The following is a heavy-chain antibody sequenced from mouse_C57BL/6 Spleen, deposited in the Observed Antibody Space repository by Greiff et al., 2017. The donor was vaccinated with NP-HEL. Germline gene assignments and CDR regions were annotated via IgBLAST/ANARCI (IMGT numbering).Heavy chain of an antibody. D-gene: IGHD1-1*01. CDR1: GYAFSSSW. J-gene: IGHJ1*03. CDR2: IYPGDGDT. CDR3: ARGGYTTEGYFDV. Sequence: VMLVESGPELVKPGASVKISCKASGYAFSSSWMNWVKQRPGKGLEWIGRIYPGDGDTNYNGKFKGKATLTADKSSSTAYMQLSSLTSEDSAVYFCARGGYTTEGYFDVWGTGTTVTVSS. V-gene: IGHV1-82*01.